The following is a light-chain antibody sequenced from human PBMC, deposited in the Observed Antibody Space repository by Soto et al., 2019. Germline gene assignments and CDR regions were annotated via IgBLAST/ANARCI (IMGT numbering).Light chain of an antibody. CDR2: ASS. Sequence: DIQMTQSPSSLSASLRDRVTITCRASQAIGIYLAWYQHRPGTLPKLLIYASSNLQSGVPSRFSGSGSGTDFTLTISSLQPEDVATYYCQTHSGAPFTFGGGTKVEI. J-gene: IGKJ4*01. CDR3: QTHSGAPFT. V-gene: IGKV1-27*01. CDR1: QAIGIY.